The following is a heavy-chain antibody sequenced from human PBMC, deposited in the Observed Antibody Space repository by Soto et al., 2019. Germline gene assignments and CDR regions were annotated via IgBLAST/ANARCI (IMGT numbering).Heavy chain of an antibody. D-gene: IGHD2-2*01. V-gene: IGHV4-38-2*02. Sequence: QVHLQESGPGLVKSSETLFLTCSVSGYSIDSGYYWGWMRQPPGKGLEWLASIYYTGNSYYNPSLKSRVSMSVDTSKNQFSLNLTSLTSADTAVYYCVSVASTYGPDKPCGHGTLVTVSS. CDR1: GYSIDSGYY. CDR3: VSVASTYGPDKP. CDR2: IYYTGNS. J-gene: IGHJ5*02.